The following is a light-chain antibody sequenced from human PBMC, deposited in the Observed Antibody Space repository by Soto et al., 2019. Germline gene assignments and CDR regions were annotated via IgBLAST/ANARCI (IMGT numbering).Light chain of an antibody. CDR1: QSISNW. V-gene: IGKV1-5*03. Sequence: DIQMTQSPSTLSASVGDRVTITCRASQSISNWLAWYQQKPGKAPKPLLYNASSLDSGVPSRFSGSGSGTEFTLTISSLQPDDFATYYCQQYNSYWTFGQGTKVEIK. CDR2: NAS. CDR3: QQYNSYWT. J-gene: IGKJ1*01.